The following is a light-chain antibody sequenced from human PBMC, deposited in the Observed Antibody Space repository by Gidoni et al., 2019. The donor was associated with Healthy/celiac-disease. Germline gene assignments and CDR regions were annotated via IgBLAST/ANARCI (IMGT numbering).Light chain of an antibody. Sequence: DLQMTQSPSSLSASVGDRVTITCRASQSISSYLNWYQQKPGKAPKLLIYAASSLESGVPSRFSGSGSGTDFTLTISSLQPEDFATYYCKQSYSTPPITFGGGTKVEIK. CDR1: QSISSY. CDR3: KQSYSTPPIT. CDR2: AAS. V-gene: IGKV1-39*01. J-gene: IGKJ4*01.